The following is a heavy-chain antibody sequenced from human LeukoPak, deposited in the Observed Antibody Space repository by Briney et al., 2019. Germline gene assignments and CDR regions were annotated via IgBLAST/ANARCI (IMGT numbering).Heavy chain of an antibody. CDR1: GVSISSYY. CDR2: IYYSGST. V-gene: IGHV4-59*01. CDR3: ASNWNDDAFDI. D-gene: IGHD1-20*01. Sequence: SETLSLTCTVSGVSISSYYWSWIRPPPGKGLEWMGYIYYSGSTNYNPSLKSRVTISVDTSKNQFSLKLSSVTAADTAVYYCASNWNDDAFDIWGQGTMVTVSS. J-gene: IGHJ3*02.